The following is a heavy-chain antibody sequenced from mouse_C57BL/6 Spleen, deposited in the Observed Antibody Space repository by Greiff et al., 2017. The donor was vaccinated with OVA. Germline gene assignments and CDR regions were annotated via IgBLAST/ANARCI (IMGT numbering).Heavy chain of an antibody. CDR2: IHPNSGST. CDR3: ASFTTVVATKDYFDY. J-gene: IGHJ2*01. V-gene: IGHV1-64*01. D-gene: IGHD1-1*01. Sequence: QVQLKQPGAELVKPGASVKLSCKASGYTFTSYWMHWVKQRPGQGLEWIGMIHPNSGSTNYNEKFKSKATLTVDKSSSTAYMQLSSLTSEDSAVYYCASFTTVVATKDYFDYWGQGTTLTVSS. CDR1: GYTFTSYW.